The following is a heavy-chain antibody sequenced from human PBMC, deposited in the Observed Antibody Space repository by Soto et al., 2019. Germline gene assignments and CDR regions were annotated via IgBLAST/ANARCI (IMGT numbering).Heavy chain of an antibody. CDR2: INPNGGST. J-gene: IGHJ4*02. D-gene: IGHD3-10*01. Sequence: QVQLVQSGAEVKKPGASVKLSCKASGYTFTNYYVHWVRQAPGQGFEWMGIINPNGGSTRYAQKFEGRCTITGDTSTSTVYMELSSVRSEDTAVYYCARALPRIAASRAGDYWGQGTLVTVSS. CDR1: GYTFTNYY. V-gene: IGHV1-46*01. CDR3: ARALPRIAASRAGDY.